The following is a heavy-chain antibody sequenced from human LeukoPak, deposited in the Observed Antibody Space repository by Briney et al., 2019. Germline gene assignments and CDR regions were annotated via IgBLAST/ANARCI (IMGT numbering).Heavy chain of an antibody. CDR3: AKGGLRSTPLDS. Sequence: GGSLRLSCTASGFTFSNYSMTWVRQAPGKGLQWVSVIGVVGNTYYADSVGGRFTISRDNSKNTLYLQMNGLRAEDKAVYYCAKGGLRSTPLDSWGQGTLVTVSS. V-gene: IGHV3-23*01. D-gene: IGHD4-17*01. CDR2: IGVVGNT. J-gene: IGHJ4*02. CDR1: GFTFSNYS.